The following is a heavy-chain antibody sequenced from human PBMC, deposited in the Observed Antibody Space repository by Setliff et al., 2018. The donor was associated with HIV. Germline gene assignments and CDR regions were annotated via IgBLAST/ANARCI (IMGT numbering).Heavy chain of an antibody. D-gene: IGHD3-10*01. CDR1: GYTSTSFS. V-gene: IGHV1-46*01. J-gene: IGHJ6*02. CDR2: INPSGDVI. Sequence: PGASVKVSCKASGYTSTSFSLHWVRQAPGQGLEWMGIINPSGDVIRYAQKFQGRVTMTRDTSTSTVYMDLSSLRSEDTAVYYCASPSFGDVDYYYGMDVWGQGTTVTVSS. CDR3: ASPSFGDVDYYYGMDV.